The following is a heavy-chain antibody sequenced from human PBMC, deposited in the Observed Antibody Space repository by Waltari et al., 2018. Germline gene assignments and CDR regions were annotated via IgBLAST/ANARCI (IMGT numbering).Heavy chain of an antibody. D-gene: IGHD3-3*01. V-gene: IGHV1-69*01. J-gene: IGHJ3*02. CDR1: GATSSSDA. Sequence: QVQLVQSGAEVKKPGSSVKVSCKASGATSSSDAISWVQQTPGQGLEWMGGIIPIFGTANYAQKFQGRVTITADESTSTAYMELSSLRSEDTAVYYCARAGYVSIFGVTPAGAFDIWGQGTMVTVSS. CDR2: IIPIFGTA. CDR3: ARAGYVSIFGVTPAGAFDI.